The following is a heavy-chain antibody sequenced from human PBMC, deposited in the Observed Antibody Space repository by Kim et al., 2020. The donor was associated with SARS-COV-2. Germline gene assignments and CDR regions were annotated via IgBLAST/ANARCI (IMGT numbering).Heavy chain of an antibody. CDR2: IWYDGSNK. J-gene: IGHJ4*02. V-gene: IGHV3-33*01. CDR3: ARGPNYYDSSGPLS. Sequence: GGSLRLSCAASGFTFSSYGMHWVRQAPGKGLEWVAVIWYDGSNKYYADSVKGRFTISRDNSKNTLYLQMNSLRAEDTAVYYCARGPNYYDSSGPLSWGQGTLVTVSS. D-gene: IGHD3-22*01. CDR1: GFTFSSYG.